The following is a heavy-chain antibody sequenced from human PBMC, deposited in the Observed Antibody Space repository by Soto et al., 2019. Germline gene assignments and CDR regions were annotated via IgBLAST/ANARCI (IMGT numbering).Heavy chain of an antibody. CDR3: ARGGNWNYDY. CDR1: GGSISSGGYY. J-gene: IGHJ4*02. D-gene: IGHD1-7*01. V-gene: IGHV4-31*03. CDR2: IYYSGST. Sequence: TSETLSLTCTVSGGSISSGGYYWSWIRQHPGKGLEWIGYIYYSGSTYYNPSLKSRVTISVDTSKNQFSLKLSSVTAADTAVYYCARGGNWNYDYWGQGTLVTVSS.